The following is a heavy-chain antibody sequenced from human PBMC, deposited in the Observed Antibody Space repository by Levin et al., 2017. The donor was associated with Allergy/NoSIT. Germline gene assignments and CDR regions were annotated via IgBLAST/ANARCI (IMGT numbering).Heavy chain of an antibody. CDR2: ISSSGSTI. CDR3: ARDVTYYYDSSGYPNYYYYGMDV. D-gene: IGHD3-22*01. V-gene: IGHV3-11*01. J-gene: IGHJ6*02. CDR1: GFTFSDYY. Sequence: GGSLRLSCAASGFTFSDYYMSWIRQAPGKGLEWVSYISSSGSTIYYADSVKGRFTISRDNAKNSLYLQMNSLRAEDTAVYYCARDVTYYYDSSGYPNYYYYGMDVWGQGTTVTVSS.